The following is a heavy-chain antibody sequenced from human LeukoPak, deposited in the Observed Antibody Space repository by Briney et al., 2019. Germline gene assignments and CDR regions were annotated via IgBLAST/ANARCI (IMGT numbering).Heavy chain of an antibody. D-gene: IGHD1-1*01. J-gene: IGHJ5*02. Sequence: PSETLSLTCTVSGGSISSYYWGWIRQPPGKGLEWIGYISYSGSTNFNPSLKSRVTISVDTSKNQFSLKLSSVTAADTAVYYCAREGTAGTNLNWFDPWGQGTLVTVPS. V-gene: IGHV4-59*01. CDR1: GGSISSYY. CDR2: ISYSGST. CDR3: AREGTAGTNLNWFDP.